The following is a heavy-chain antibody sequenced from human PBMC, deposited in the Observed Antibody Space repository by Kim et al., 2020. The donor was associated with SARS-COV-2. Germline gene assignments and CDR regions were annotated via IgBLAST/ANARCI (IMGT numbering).Heavy chain of an antibody. D-gene: IGHD1-26*01. CDR3: VRGESGSLGY. Sequence: SATHAQKFQGRVTESRDTSTKTVYMALSSLRSEDTAVYYCVRGESGSLGYWGQGTLVTVSS. V-gene: IGHV1-46*01. CDR2: SA. J-gene: IGHJ4*02.